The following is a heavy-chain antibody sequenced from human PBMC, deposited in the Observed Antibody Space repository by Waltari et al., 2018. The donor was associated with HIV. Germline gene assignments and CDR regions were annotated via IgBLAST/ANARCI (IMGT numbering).Heavy chain of an antibody. V-gene: IGHV5-51*01. J-gene: IGHJ4*02. Sequence: EVQLVQSGAEVKKPGESLKISCKGSGYSFTSYWIGWVRQMPGKGLEWMGIIYPGDSDTRYSPSFQGQVTISADKSISTAYLQWSSLKASDTAMYYCARHLAYDSSGFHLDYWGQGTLVTVSS. D-gene: IGHD3-22*01. CDR2: IYPGDSDT. CDR3: ARHLAYDSSGFHLDY. CDR1: GYSFTSYW.